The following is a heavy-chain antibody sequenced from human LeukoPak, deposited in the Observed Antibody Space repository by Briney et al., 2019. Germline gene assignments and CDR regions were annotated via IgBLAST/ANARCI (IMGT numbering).Heavy chain of an antibody. J-gene: IGHJ6*02. D-gene: IGHD3-22*01. Sequence: GASVKVSCKASSYTFTSYGISWLRQAPGQGLEWMGWISACNGNTNYAQKLQGRVTMTTDTSTSTAYMEPRSLRSDDTAVYYCARDSDYYDSSGYYKYYYYYYGMDVWGQGTTVTVSS. CDR1: SYTFTSYG. CDR3: ARDSDYYDSSGYYKYYYYYYGMDV. V-gene: IGHV1-18*01. CDR2: ISACNGNT.